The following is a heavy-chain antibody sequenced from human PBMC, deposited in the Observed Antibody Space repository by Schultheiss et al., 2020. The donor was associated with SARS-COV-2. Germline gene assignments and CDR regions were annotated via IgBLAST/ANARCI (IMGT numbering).Heavy chain of an antibody. Sequence: LETLSLTCTVSGGSISSSSYYWGWIRQPPGKGLEWIGEINHSGSTNYNPSLKSRVTISVDTSKNQFSLKLSSVTAADTAVYYCARGALIEYSSSSTYYYYGMDVWGQGTTVTVSS. D-gene: IGHD6-6*01. V-gene: IGHV4-39*07. CDR1: GGSISSSSYY. J-gene: IGHJ6*02. CDR2: INHSGST. CDR3: ARGALIEYSSSSTYYYYGMDV.